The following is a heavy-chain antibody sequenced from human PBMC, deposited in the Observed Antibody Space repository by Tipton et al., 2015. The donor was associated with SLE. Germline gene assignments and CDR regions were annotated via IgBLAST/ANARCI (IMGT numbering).Heavy chain of an antibody. J-gene: IGHJ4*02. CDR3: AREDLYYFDY. CDR1: GFTFRSYW. Sequence: SLRLSCAASGFTFRSYWLTLVRQAPGKGLEWVANIKQDGSEKYYVDSVKGRFTISRDYAKNSVYLQMNSLRAEDTAVYYCAREDLYYFDYWGQGTLVTVSS. CDR2: IKQDGSEK. V-gene: IGHV3-7*01.